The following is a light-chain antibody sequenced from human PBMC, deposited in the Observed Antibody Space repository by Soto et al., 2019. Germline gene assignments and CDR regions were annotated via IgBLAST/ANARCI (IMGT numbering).Light chain of an antibody. CDR2: DVT. Sequence: QSALTQPASVSGSPGQSITISCTGSDSDIGGYDYVSWYQQHPGKVPTLVIYDVTLRPSGVSDRLSGSKSGNTASLTISGLQVDDEADNYCSSFTSSDTVIFGGGIKLTVL. CDR1: DSDIGGYDY. CDR3: SSFTSSDTVI. J-gene: IGLJ2*01. V-gene: IGLV2-14*03.